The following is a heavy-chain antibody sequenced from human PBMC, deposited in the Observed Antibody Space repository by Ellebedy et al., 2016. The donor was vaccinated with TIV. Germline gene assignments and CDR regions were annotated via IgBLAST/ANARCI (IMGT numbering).Heavy chain of an antibody. Sequence: GESLKISCEVPGFTFSNYWMHWVRHTPEKGLAWVSRIHPNGIVTSYADSVKGRFTISRDNAKNTLYLQMSSLRIDDTAVYYCAPEYNWYFDPWGQGTLVIVSS. CDR1: GFTFSNYW. D-gene: IGHD5-24*01. V-gene: IGHV3-74*01. CDR3: APEYNWYFDP. J-gene: IGHJ5*02. CDR2: IHPNGIVT.